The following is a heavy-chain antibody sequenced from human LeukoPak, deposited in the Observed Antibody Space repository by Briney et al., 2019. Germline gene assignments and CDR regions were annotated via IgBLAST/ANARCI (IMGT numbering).Heavy chain of an antibody. D-gene: IGHD3-3*01. J-gene: IGHJ5*02. Sequence: PGGSLRLSCAASGFTVSSNYMTWVRQAPGKGLEWVPVIYSGGSTYYADSVQGRFTISRDISQNTLYLQMNSLRAEDTALYYCAKDRNYDFWSGKLFDPWGQGTLVTVSS. CDR1: GFTVSSNY. V-gene: IGHV3-53*01. CDR2: IYSGGST. CDR3: AKDRNYDFWSGKLFDP.